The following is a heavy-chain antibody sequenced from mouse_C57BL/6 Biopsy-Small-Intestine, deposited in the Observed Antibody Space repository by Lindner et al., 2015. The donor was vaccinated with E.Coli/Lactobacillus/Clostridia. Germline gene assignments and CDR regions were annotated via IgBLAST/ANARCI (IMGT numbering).Heavy chain of an antibody. CDR2: FYPGSDTI. CDR3: ARHARNWDY. J-gene: IGHJ2*01. Sequence: VQLQESGADLVRPGASVKLSCTGSGFNIKDYYMHWVKQRSGQGLEWIGWFYPGSDTIRYNEKFKDKATLTADKSSSTVYMELSRLTSEDSAVYFCARHARNWDYWGQGTTLTVSS. D-gene: IGHD4-1*01. V-gene: IGHV1-62-2*01. CDR1: GFNIKDYY.